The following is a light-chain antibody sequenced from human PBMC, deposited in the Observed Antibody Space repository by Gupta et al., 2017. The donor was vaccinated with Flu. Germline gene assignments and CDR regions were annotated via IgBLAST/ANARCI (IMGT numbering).Light chain of an antibody. CDR2: EVS. Sequence: QSALTQPASVSGSPGQSITISCTGTSIDVGGYDYVSWYQQHPGEVPKVLIYEVSNRPSGVSNRFSGSKSGNTASLTISGLQAEDEADYYCTSFTSGNTWVFGGGTKLTVL. V-gene: IGLV2-14*01. CDR1: SIDVGGYDY. CDR3: TSFTSGNTWV. J-gene: IGLJ3*02.